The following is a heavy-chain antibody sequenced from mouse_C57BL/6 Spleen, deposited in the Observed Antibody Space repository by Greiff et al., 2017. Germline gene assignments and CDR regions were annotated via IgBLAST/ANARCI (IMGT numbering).Heavy chain of an antibody. V-gene: IGHV5-17*01. CDR2: ISSGSSTI. J-gene: IGHJ1*03. D-gene: IGHD2-1*01. CDR3: ARPRGNYWYFDV. Sequence: EVQVVESGGGLVKPGGSLKLSCAASGFTFSDYGMHWVRQAPEKGLEWVAYISSGSSTIYYADTVKGRFTISRDNATNTLFLQMTSLRSEDTAMYYCARPRGNYWYFDVWGTGTTVTVSS. CDR1: GFTFSDYG.